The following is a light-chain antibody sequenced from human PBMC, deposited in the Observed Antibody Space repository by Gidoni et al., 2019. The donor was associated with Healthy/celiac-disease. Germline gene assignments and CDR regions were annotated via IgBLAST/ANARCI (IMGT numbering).Light chain of an antibody. Sequence: IMLTQSPATLSLSPGERATLPCRASQSVSSYLAWYQQKPGQPPRLLIYDASNRATGIPARFSGSGSGRDFTLTISSLEPEDFAVYYCQQRSNWPPYTFGQGTKLEIK. CDR1: QSVSSY. CDR3: QQRSNWPPYT. V-gene: IGKV3-11*02. CDR2: DAS. J-gene: IGKJ2*01.